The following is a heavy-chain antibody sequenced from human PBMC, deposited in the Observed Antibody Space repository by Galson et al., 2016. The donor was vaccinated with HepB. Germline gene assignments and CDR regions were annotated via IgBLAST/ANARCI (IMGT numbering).Heavy chain of an antibody. CDR3: ARAGLGTKASFDY. CDR1: DGSIRSSSFS. D-gene: IGHD1-7*01. V-gene: IGHV4-39*01. J-gene: IGHJ4*02. CDR2: VYRGKT. Sequence: LSLTCTVSDGSIRSSSFSWGWIRQPPGKGLEWIGTVYRGKTYYNPSLESRVTISVGMSTDLLSLKLTSLTAADTGVYYCARAGLGTKASFDYWGQGILVAVSS.